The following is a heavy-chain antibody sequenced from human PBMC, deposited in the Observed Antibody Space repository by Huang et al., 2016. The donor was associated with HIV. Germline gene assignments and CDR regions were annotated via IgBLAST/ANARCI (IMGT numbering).Heavy chain of an antibody. CDR3: ARGRFGKTYYYYRDV. Sequence: QEQLMQSGAEVRKPGASVKVSCKASGYTFSDFDITWVRQAPGQGLEWMGWMNPNSGNTGFAYNFKGRVTLTRKTSIGTSYMELSSLTSDDTAVYYCARGRFGKTYYYYRDVWGTGTTVTVS. CDR2: MNPNSGNT. V-gene: IGHV1-8*03. D-gene: IGHD3-10*01. CDR1: GYTFSDFD. J-gene: IGHJ6*03.